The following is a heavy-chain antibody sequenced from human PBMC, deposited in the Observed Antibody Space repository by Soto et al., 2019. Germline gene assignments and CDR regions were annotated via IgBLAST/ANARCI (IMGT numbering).Heavy chain of an antibody. Sequence: EVHLVESGGGLVKPGGSLRLSCTASGFAFNTYNMNWVRQAPGKGLEWVSSINEDSTYIYYADSLRGRITISRDNAKDSLFLQMNSLRPDDTAVYYCVRDLGRYFRSGYMDLWGDGATVTVSS. CDR3: VRDLGRYFRSGYMDL. CDR1: GFAFNTYN. V-gene: IGHV3-21*01. CDR2: INEDSTYI. D-gene: IGHD3-9*01. J-gene: IGHJ6*03.